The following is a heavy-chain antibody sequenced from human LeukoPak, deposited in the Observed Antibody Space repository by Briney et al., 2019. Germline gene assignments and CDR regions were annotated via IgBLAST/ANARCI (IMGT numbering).Heavy chain of an antibody. Sequence: PGGSLRLSCTASGFTFGDHAMSWVRQAPGKGLEWLGFIRSKAYGGTTEYAASAKGRFTIPRDDSKSIAYLQMNSLTTEDTAVYCSRGPTQQWLYSGTDVWGQGTTVIVSS. CDR3: RGPTQQWLYSGTDV. CDR2: IRSKAYGGTT. D-gene: IGHD5-18*01. J-gene: IGHJ6*02. CDR1: GFTFGDHA. V-gene: IGHV3-49*04.